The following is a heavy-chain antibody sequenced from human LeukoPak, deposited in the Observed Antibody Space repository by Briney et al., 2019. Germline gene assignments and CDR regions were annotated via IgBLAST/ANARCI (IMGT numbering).Heavy chain of an antibody. Sequence: ASVKVSCKTSGGTFNSYAINWVRQAPGQGLEWMGGIIPRLGTTKYIQKVQGRMTITTDVSTTTAYMELSSLRSEDTAVYYCAADGTDWGQGTLVTVSS. CDR3: AADGTD. CDR1: GGTFNSYA. CDR2: IIPRLGTT. V-gene: IGHV1-69*05. J-gene: IGHJ4*02.